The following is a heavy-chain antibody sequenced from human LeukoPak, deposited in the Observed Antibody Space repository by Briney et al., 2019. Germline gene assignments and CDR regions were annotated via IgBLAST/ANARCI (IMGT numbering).Heavy chain of an antibody. J-gene: IGHJ4*02. CDR2: ISYDGSNK. CDR3: ANLGSGRVTDY. V-gene: IGHV3-30-3*01. D-gene: IGHD3-10*01. CDR1: GFTFSDYY. Sequence: GGSLRLSCAASGFTFSDYYMSWIRQAPGKGLEWVAVISYDGSNKYYADSVKGRFTISRDNSKNTLYLQMNSLRAEDTAVYYCANLGSGRVTDYWGQGTLVTVSS.